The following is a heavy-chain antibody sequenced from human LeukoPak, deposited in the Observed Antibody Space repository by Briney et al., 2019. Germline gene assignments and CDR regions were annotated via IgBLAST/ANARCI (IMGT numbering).Heavy chain of an antibody. J-gene: IGHJ3*02. D-gene: IGHD3-22*01. Sequence: TETLSLTCTVSGDSFSSVTDYWAWIRQPPGKGLEWIASGDYSGGTYYNPSLESRVAISADMSKNQFSLKLTSVTGADTAVYYCARGVMHDGSGTDAFDIWGQGTMVTVSS. CDR3: ARGVMHDGSGTDAFDI. CDR1: GDSFSSVTDY. V-gene: IGHV4-39*07. CDR2: GDYSGGT.